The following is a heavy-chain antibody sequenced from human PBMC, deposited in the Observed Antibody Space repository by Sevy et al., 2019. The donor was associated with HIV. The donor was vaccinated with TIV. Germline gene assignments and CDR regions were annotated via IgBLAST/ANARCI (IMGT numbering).Heavy chain of an antibody. CDR2: IINSGGDT. J-gene: IGHJ4*02. Sequence: GGSLRLSCAASGFNFRTYGMSWVRQAPGKGLEWVSVIINSGGDTHYADSVKGRFTISREISKDTMYLQMNSLSPEDTAVYYCAKLGSYTGTSNGIEYWGQGTLVTVSS. CDR1: GFNFRTYG. D-gene: IGHD1-26*01. CDR3: AKLGSYTGTSNGIEY. V-gene: IGHV3-23*01.